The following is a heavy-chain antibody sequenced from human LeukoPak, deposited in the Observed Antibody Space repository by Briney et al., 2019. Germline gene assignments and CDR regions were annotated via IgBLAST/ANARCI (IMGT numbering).Heavy chain of an antibody. CDR3: AKSYRDGSGSNYISFYC. D-gene: IGHD3-10*01. V-gene: IGHV3-23*01. Sequence: GGSLRLSCAASGFTFSIYPMSWVRHAPGKGVEWVTTIGNTTYYADSVKGRFTISRDNSKNTVYLQMNSLRAEDTAVYYCAKSYRDGSGSNYISFYCWGQGALVTVSS. CDR1: GFTFSIYP. J-gene: IGHJ4*02. CDR2: IGNTT.